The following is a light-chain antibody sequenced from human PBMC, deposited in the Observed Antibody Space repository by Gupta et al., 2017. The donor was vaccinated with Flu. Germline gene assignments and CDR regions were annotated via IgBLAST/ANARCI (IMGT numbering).Light chain of an antibody. Sequence: GTLCLSPGERATLSCGATQSVRSNYVTWYQQKPGQAPRLLIYGASSRATGIPDRFSGSGSGTEFTLTISRLEPEDFAVYYCQQDCRSPWTFGPGTKVEIK. J-gene: IGKJ1*01. V-gene: IGKV3-20*01. CDR1: QSVRSNY. CDR2: GAS. CDR3: QQDCRSPWT.